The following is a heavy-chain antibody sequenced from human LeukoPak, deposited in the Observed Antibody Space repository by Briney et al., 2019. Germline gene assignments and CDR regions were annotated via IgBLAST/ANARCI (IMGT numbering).Heavy chain of an antibody. V-gene: IGHV1-2*06. CDR3: AKGDSSSFDY. J-gene: IGHJ4*02. CDR2: INPNSGGT. D-gene: IGHD6-13*01. Sequence: ASVKVSCKASGYTFTGYYVHWVRQAPGHGLEWMGRINPNSGGTNYAQKFQGRVTMTRDTSISTAYMELSRLRSDDTAVYYCAKGDSSSFDYWGQGTLVTVSS. CDR1: GYTFTGYY.